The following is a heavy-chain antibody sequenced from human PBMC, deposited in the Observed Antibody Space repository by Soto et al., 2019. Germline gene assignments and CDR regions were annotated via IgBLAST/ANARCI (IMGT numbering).Heavy chain of an antibody. CDR2: IYYSGST. CDR3: ARVNSARPLSALVAFDY. J-gene: IGHJ4*02. Sequence: QVQLQESGPGLVKPSQTLSLTCTVSGGSISSGGYYWSWIRQHPGKGLEWIGYIYYSGSTYYNPSLKSRVNRSVDTSKNQFSLKLSSVTAADTAVYYCARVNSARPLSALVAFDYWGQGTLVTVSS. D-gene: IGHD5-12*01. CDR1: GGSISSGGYY. V-gene: IGHV4-31*03.